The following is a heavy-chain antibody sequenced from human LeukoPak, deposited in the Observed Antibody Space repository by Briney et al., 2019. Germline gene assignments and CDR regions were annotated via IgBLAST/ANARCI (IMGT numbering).Heavy chain of an antibody. CDR2: INPDAGDT. Sequence: ASVKVSCKASGYSFTDYFLYWVRQAPGQGLEWMGRINPDAGDTNYAQTFQGRITMTRDTSVSTAYMELCSLKSDDTAVYYCARLSTATRHWLAASDIWGQGTVVTVSS. D-gene: IGHD6-19*01. V-gene: IGHV1-2*06. CDR3: ARLSTATRHWLAASDI. J-gene: IGHJ3*02. CDR1: GYSFTDYF.